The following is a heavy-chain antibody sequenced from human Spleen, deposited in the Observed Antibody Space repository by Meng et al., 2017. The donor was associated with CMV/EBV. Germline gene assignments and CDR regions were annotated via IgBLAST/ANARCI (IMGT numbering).Heavy chain of an antibody. Sequence: ASVKVSCKASGYTFTAHYFHWVRQAPGQGLEWMGWISAYNGDTDSAQKLQGRVTMTIDTSTATAYMDLRSLRSDDTAMYYCASGKGSSSVYFDYWGQGTLVTVSS. CDR1: GYTFTAHY. V-gene: IGHV1-18*04. J-gene: IGHJ4*02. D-gene: IGHD6-6*01. CDR3: ASGKGSSSVYFDY. CDR2: ISAYNGDT.